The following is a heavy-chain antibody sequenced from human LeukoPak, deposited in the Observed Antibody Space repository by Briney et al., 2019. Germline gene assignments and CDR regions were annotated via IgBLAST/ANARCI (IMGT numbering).Heavy chain of an antibody. CDR2: IYYSGST. CDR1: GDSIGNYY. D-gene: IGHD3-22*01. V-gene: IGHV4-59*12. J-gene: IGHJ4*02. Sequence: PSETLSLTCTVSGDSIGNYYWTWIRQPPGKGLEWIGYIYYSGSTNYSPSLKSRVTISVDTSKNQFSLKLSSVTAADTAVYYCARGNYYDSSGLYGGNHFDYWGQGTLVTVSS. CDR3: ARGNYYDSSGLYGGNHFDY.